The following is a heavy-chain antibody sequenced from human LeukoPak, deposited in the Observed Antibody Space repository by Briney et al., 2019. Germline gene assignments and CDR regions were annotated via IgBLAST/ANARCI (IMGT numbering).Heavy chain of an antibody. D-gene: IGHD5-18*01. V-gene: IGHV1-46*01. J-gene: IGHJ4*02. Sequence: ASVKASCKASGYTFTSYYMHWVGQAPGQGLEWMERINPSGGSTSYEQKFQGRGTMTRGTATSTVYMELSSLRSEDTAVYYCGRVLQIWSPYFDYGGQGTLVTVSS. CDR2: INPSGGST. CDR1: GYTFTSYY. CDR3: GRVLQIWSPYFDY.